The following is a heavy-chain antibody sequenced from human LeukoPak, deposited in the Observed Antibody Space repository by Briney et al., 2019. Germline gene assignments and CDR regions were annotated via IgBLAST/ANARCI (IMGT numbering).Heavy chain of an antibody. V-gene: IGHV3-66*01. CDR1: GFTVSGNY. CDR3: ARGGYDMFL. CDR2: IYDGGNT. J-gene: IGHJ6*02. D-gene: IGHD3-22*01. Sequence: GGSLRLSCGVSGFTVSGNYMGWVRQAPGKGLEWVSGIYDGGNTYYGDSVKGRFIISRDNSKNTLYLQMSSLRAEDTAVCYCARGGYDMFLWGQGTTVIVSS.